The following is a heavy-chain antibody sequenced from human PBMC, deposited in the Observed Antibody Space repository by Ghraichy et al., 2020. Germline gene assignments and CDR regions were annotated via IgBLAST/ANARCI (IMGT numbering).Heavy chain of an antibody. CDR1: GFTFSRYW. CDR2: INSNGGTI. Sequence: GGSLRLSCAASGFTFSRYWMHWVRQAPGKGLVWVSHINSNGGTINYADSVRGRFTVSRDNANNTLYLQMNSLRAEDTAIYYCAAAMREGYISDWGQGTMVTVSS. D-gene: IGHD5-24*01. V-gene: IGHV3-74*01. J-gene: IGHJ3*01. CDR3: AAAMREGYISD.